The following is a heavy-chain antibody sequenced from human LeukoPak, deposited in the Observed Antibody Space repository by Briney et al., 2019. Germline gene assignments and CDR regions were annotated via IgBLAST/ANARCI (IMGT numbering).Heavy chain of an antibody. CDR1: GGTFSSYA. Sequence: GASVKVSYKASGGTFSSYAISWVRQAPGQGLEWMGGIIPIFGTANYAQKFQGRVTITADESTSTAYMELSSLRSEDTAVYYCAIGPSSYYYYGMDVWGQGTTVTVSS. D-gene: IGHD2-2*01. CDR3: AIGPSSYYYYGMDV. J-gene: IGHJ6*02. V-gene: IGHV1-69*13. CDR2: IIPIFGTA.